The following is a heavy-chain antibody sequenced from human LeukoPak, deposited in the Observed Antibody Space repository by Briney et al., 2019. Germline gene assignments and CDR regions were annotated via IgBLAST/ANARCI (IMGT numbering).Heavy chain of an antibody. J-gene: IGHJ6*03. V-gene: IGHV1-69*13. CDR1: GYTFTGYY. CDR3: ARAAGEMVRGVIWRGYYYYYYMDV. CDR2: IIPIFGTA. Sequence: ASVKVSCKASGYTFTGYYMHWVRQAPGQGLEWMGGIIPIFGTANYAQKFQGRVTITADESTSTAYMELSSLRSEDTAVYYCARAAGEMVRGVIWRGYYYYYYMDVWGKGTTVTISS. D-gene: IGHD3-10*01.